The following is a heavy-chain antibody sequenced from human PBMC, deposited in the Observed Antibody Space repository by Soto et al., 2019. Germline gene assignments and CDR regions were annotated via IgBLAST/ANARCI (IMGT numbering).Heavy chain of an antibody. V-gene: IGHV1-69*06. D-gene: IGHD3-22*01. CDR3: ARGEGSSGQGAFDF. CDR2: IIPIFGTA. Sequence: GASVKISCKASGGTFSSYAISWVRQAPGQGLEWMGGIIPIFGTANYAQKFQGRVTITADKSTSTAYMELSSLRSEDTAVYYCARGEGSSGQGAFDFCGKGTMVTVSS. J-gene: IGHJ3*01. CDR1: GGTFSSYA.